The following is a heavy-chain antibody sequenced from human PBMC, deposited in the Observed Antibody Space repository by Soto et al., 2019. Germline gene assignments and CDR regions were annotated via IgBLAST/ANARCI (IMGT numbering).Heavy chain of an antibody. CDR2: MNPGSGDT. D-gene: IGHD3-16*01. CDR3: ARMETFGSLNWFDP. V-gene: IGHV1-8*01. CDR1: GYSFTNND. J-gene: IGHJ5*02. Sequence: VASVKVSCKASGYSFTNNDVSWVLQSAGQGLEWMGCMNPGSGDTGYAQKFQGRVTMTRDISIATAYMELSSLRSDDTAIYYCARMETFGSLNWFDPWGQGTLVTVSS.